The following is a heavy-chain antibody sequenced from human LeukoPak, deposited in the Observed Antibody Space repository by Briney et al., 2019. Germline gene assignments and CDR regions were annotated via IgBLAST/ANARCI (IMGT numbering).Heavy chain of an antibody. CDR3: ASGGYFDY. V-gene: IGHV3-53*01. D-gene: IGHD3-10*01. CDR2: IYSGGST. CDR1: GGSFSGYY. Sequence: PSETLSLTCAVYGGSFSGYYWSWIRQPPGKGLEWVSVIYSGGSTYYADSVKGRFTISRDNSKNTLYLQMNSLRAEDTAVYYCASGGYFDYWGQGTLVTVSS. J-gene: IGHJ4*02.